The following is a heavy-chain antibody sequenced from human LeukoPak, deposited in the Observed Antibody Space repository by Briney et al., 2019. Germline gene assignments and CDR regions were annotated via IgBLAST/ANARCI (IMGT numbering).Heavy chain of an antibody. Sequence: SETLSLTCTVSGGSISSSSYYWGWIRQPPGKGLEWIGGIYYSRSTYYNPSLKSRVTISVDTSKNQFSLKLSSVTAADTAVYYCARLRTHTYYYDSSGYYYFDYWGQGTLVTVSS. CDR2: IYYSRST. J-gene: IGHJ4*02. V-gene: IGHV4-39*01. CDR1: GGSISSSSYY. D-gene: IGHD3-22*01. CDR3: ARLRTHTYYYDSSGYYYFDY.